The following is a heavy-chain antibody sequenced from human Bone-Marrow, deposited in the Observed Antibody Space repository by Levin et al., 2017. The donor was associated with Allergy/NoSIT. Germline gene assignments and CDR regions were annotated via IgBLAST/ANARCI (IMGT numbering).Heavy chain of an antibody. CDR2: IKTKTDGGTT. CDR1: GFIFSKAS. CDR3: ATSRGYSNSGALDY. J-gene: IGHJ4*02. D-gene: IGHD6-13*01. V-gene: IGHV3-15*01. Sequence: PGGSLRLSCAASGFIFSKASMSWVRQAPGKGLEWVGRIKTKTDGGTTDYAAAVKGRFTISRDDSRDTLFLQINSLRTDDTAVYYCATSRGYSNSGALDYWGQGTLVTVSS.